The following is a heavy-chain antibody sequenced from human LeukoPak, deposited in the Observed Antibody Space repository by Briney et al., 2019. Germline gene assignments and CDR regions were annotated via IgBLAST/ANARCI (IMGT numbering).Heavy chain of an antibody. J-gene: IGHJ4*02. CDR1: GFILSIFR. V-gene: IGHV3-7*01. D-gene: IGHD3-3*01. Sequence: GGSVSLSCALCGFILSIFRVMWVRHTREKGLEWVANIKPDASEKYYVHYVKGRFTISRDNAQNSFYLQMNSLRAEDTAVYYCARGGLYYDQPHDYWGQGTLVTVSS. CDR3: ARGGLYYDQPHDY. CDR2: IKPDASEK.